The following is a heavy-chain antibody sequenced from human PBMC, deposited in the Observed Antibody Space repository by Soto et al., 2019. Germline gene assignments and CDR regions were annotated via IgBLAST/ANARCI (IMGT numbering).Heavy chain of an antibody. V-gene: IGHV3-30*18. Sequence: QAHLVESGGGVVQPGRSLRLSCAASGFTFTSYGMHWVRQAPGTRLEWVAVISYDGSNKYYADSVKGRFTISRDNSKNTLYLQMNSLRAEDTAVYYCAKDGPYDTTLGAFDIWGQGTMVTVSS. J-gene: IGHJ3*02. CDR2: ISYDGSNK. CDR1: GFTFTSYG. D-gene: IGHD3-22*01. CDR3: AKDGPYDTTLGAFDI.